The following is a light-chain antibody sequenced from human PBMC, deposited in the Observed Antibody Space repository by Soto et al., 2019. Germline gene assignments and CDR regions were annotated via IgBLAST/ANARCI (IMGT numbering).Light chain of an antibody. V-gene: IGKV1-9*01. CDR3: QQSNSYPLT. J-gene: IGKJ4*01. Sequence: IQLTQSPSSLSASGGDRVTITCRASQGIGSNLAWYLQKPGEAPKLLVYGASTLQGGVPSRFSGSGYGTLFTLTITSLQPEDFATYFCQQSNSYPLTFGGGTKVDIK. CDR2: GAS. CDR1: QGIGSN.